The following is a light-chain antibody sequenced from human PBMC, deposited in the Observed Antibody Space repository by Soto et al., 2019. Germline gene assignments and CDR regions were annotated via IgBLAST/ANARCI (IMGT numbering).Light chain of an antibody. CDR2: CAS. CDR1: QSVLYSSKNKNY. Sequence: DIVMTQSPDSLAVSLGERATVNCTSRQSVLYSSKNKNYLAWYQQKPGQSPKLLIYCASSRESGVPDRFSGGGSGTDFTLTISSLQAEDVAVYYCQQYYRTPYTFGQGTKLEI. V-gene: IGKV4-1*01. J-gene: IGKJ2*01. CDR3: QQYYRTPYT.